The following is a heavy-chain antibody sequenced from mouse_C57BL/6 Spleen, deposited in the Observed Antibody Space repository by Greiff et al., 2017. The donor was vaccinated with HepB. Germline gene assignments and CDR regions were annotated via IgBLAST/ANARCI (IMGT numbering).Heavy chain of an antibody. Sequence: EVQVVESGGGLVQPGGSLSLSCAASGFTFTDYYMSWVRQPPGKALEWLGFIRNKANGYTTEYSASVKGRFTISRDNSQSILYLQRNALRAEDSATYYCARSVTTGFAYWGQGTLVTVSA. CDR1: GFTFTDYY. CDR2: IRNKANGYTT. D-gene: IGHD2-12*01. J-gene: IGHJ3*01. CDR3: ARSVTTGFAY. V-gene: IGHV7-3*01.